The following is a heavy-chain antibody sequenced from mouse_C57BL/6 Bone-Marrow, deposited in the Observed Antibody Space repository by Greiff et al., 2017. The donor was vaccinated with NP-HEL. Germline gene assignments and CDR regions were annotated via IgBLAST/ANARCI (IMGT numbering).Heavy chain of an antibody. Sequence: QVQLQQSGAELVRPGTSVKVSCKASGYAFTNYLIEWVKQRPRQGLEWIGVINPGSGGTNYNEKFKGKGTLTADKSSSTAYMQLRSLTSEDSAVYFCARRYYGVFAYWGQGTLVTVSA. CDR3: ARRYYGVFAY. J-gene: IGHJ3*01. CDR1: GYAFTNYL. V-gene: IGHV1-54*01. D-gene: IGHD1-1*02. CDR2: INPGSGGT.